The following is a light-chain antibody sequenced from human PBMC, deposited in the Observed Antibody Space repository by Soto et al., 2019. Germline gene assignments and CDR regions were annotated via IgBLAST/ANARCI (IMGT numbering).Light chain of an antibody. V-gene: IGLV1-44*01. Sequence: QAVVTQPPSASGTPGQRVTISCSGSTSNIGSNAVDWYQQLPGTAPKVLIYSNNQRPSGVPDRIFGSRSGTSASLAISGLQSEDEADYYCATWDDSLKGWVFGGGTKVTVL. J-gene: IGLJ3*02. CDR1: TSNIGSNA. CDR2: SNN. CDR3: ATWDDSLKGWV.